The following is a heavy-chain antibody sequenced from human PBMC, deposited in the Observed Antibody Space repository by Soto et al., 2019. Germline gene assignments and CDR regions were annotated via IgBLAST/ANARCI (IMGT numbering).Heavy chain of an antibody. V-gene: IGHV3-21*04. Sequence: GGSLRLSCAASGFTFSSYSMNWVRQAPGKGREWVSSISSSSSYIYYADSVKGRFTISRDNAKNSLYLQMNSLRAEDTALYYCAKTPYGYSSGYDYWGQGTLVTVSS. D-gene: IGHD6-19*01. CDR1: GFTFSSYS. CDR2: ISSSSSYI. J-gene: IGHJ4*02. CDR3: AKTPYGYSSGYDY.